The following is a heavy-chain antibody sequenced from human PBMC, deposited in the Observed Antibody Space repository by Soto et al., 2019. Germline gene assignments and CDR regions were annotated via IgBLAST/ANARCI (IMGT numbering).Heavy chain of an antibody. V-gene: IGHV4-4*02. J-gene: IGHJ4*02. Sequence: QVQLQESGPGLVKPSGTLSLTCAVSGASIISSNWWSWVRQPPGKGLEWIGDIYHSGSTNYNPSLTTPATISVDNSTNPLALNLSSVTAAATAMYYCARVGRGNVVGAPTPFGSWGQGTLVTGSS. CDR1: GASIISSNW. D-gene: IGHD1-26*01. CDR3: ARVGRGNVVGAPTPFGS. CDR2: IYHSGST.